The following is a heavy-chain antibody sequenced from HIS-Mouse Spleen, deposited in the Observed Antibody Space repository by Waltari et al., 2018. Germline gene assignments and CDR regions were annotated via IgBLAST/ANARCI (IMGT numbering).Heavy chain of an antibody. J-gene: IGHJ4*02. CDR3: AKASSGWLDY. CDR1: GFTFSSYG. CDR2: ISYDGSNK. V-gene: IGHV3-30*18. Sequence: QVQLVESGGGVVQPGRSLRLSCAASGFTFSSYGMHWVRQDPGKGLEWVAGISYDGSNKYYADSVKGRFTISRDNSKNTLYLQMNSLRAEDTAVYYCAKASSGWLDYWGQGTLVTVSS. D-gene: IGHD6-19*01.